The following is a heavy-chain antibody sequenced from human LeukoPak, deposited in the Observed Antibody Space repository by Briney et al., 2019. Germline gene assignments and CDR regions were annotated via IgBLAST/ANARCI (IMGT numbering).Heavy chain of an antibody. CDR2: IIPIFNTI. CDR3: ARGLSRWSTPTSSYYYRMDV. CDR1: GGTLSTYS. D-gene: IGHD4-23*01. J-gene: IGHJ6*02. V-gene: IGHV1-69*13. Sequence: ASVNVSCKASGGTLSTYSISWVRQAPGQGLEWMGGIIPIFNTINYAQRFQGRVTLTADESTNTAYMELSSLRSEHTAVYYCARGLSRWSTPTSSYYYRMDVWGQGTTVAVSS.